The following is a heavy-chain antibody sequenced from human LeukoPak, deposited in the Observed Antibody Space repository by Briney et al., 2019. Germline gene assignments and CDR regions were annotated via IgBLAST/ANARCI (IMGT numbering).Heavy chain of an antibody. Sequence: GGSLRLSCAASGFTFSSYAMSWVRQAPGKGLEWVSAISGSGGSTYYADSVKGRFTISRDNSKNTLYLQMNSLRAEDTAVYYCAKVGTAAAGISLYYYYYGMDVWGQGTTVTVSS. CDR1: GFTFSSYA. CDR3: AKVGTAAAGISLYYYYYGMDV. D-gene: IGHD6-13*01. J-gene: IGHJ6*02. V-gene: IGHV3-23*01. CDR2: ISGSGGST.